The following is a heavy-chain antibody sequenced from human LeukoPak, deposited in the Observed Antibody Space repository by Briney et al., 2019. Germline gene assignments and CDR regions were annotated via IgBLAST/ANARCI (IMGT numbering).Heavy chain of an antibody. Sequence: SETLSLTCGVSGASVSSRFWSWIRQTPGMGLEWIGYISNRGSTDYNPSLKSRVTISVDPAKNEVSLNVRSVSAADTAVYYCAKGVSGTYYAFDVWGQGRTV. J-gene: IGHJ3*01. V-gene: IGHV4-59*02. CDR1: GASVSSRF. D-gene: IGHD1-26*01. CDR3: AKGVSGTYYAFDV. CDR2: ISNRGST.